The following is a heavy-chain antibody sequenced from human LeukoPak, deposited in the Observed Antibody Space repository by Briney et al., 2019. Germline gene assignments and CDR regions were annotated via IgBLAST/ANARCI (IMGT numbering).Heavy chain of an antibody. V-gene: IGHV3-33*02. J-gene: IGHJ4*02. D-gene: IGHD4-23*01. Sequence: GGSLRLSCEASGFTFSDNGMHWVRQAPGKGREWVGFIWYDGSEAYYAGSAEGRFTISRDSRKNTLFLQMTSLTSVDTALYDCARDRGVNGYASNSDYWGQETLVTVSS. CDR1: GFTFSDNG. CDR3: ARDRGVNGYASNSDY. CDR2: IWYDGSEA.